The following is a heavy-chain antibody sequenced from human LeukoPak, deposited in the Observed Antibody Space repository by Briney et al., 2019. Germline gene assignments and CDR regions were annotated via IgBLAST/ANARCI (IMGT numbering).Heavy chain of an antibody. V-gene: IGHV3-53*01. CDR2: IYSGGST. CDR1: GFTVSSNY. Sequence: PGGSLRLSCAASGFTVSSNYMSWVRQAPGKGLEWVSVIYSGGSTHYADSVKGRFTISRDNSKNTLYLQMNSLRAEDTAVYYCAKRWQGIAAAAKTDAFDIWGQGTMVTVSS. D-gene: IGHD6-13*01. CDR3: AKRWQGIAAAAKTDAFDI. J-gene: IGHJ3*02.